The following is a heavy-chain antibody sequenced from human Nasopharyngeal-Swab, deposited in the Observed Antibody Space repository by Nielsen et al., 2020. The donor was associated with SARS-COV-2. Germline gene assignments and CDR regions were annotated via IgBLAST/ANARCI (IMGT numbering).Heavy chain of an antibody. J-gene: IGHJ3*02. Sequence: WIRQPPGKGLEWIGEINHSGSTNYNPSLKSRVTISVDTSKNQFSLKLSPVTAADTAVYYCARATYYDYVWGSYRPGAFDIWGQGTMVTVSS. CDR2: INHSGST. D-gene: IGHD3-16*02. V-gene: IGHV4-34*01. CDR3: ARATYYDYVWGSYRPGAFDI.